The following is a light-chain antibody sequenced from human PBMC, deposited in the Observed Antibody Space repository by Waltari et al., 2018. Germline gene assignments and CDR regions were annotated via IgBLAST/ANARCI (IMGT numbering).Light chain of an antibody. V-gene: IGLV2-23*02. CDR1: ISDVGNYNL. J-gene: IGLJ3*02. Sequence: QSALTQPASVSGSPGQSITISCTGTISDVGNYNLVSWYQHHPGKAPKLILYEVRERSSGVSNRFSGSKSGNTASLTISGLQAEDEADYYCCSYARYTSLVFGGGTRLTVL. CDR3: CSYARYTSLV. CDR2: EVR.